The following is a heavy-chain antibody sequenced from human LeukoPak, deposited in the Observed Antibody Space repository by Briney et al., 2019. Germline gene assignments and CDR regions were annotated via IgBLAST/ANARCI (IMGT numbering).Heavy chain of an antibody. J-gene: IGHJ3*02. D-gene: IGHD3-22*01. CDR3: ARDKGYYDSSGYPLPHAFDI. V-gene: IGHV4-30-4*01. CDR2: IYYSGST. CDR1: GGSISSGDYY. Sequence: SETLSLTCTVSGGSISSGDYYWSWIRQPPGKGLEWIGYIYYSGSTYYNPSLKSRVTISVDTSKNQFSLKLSSVTAADTAVYYCARDKGYYDSSGYPLPHAFDIWGQGTMVTVSS.